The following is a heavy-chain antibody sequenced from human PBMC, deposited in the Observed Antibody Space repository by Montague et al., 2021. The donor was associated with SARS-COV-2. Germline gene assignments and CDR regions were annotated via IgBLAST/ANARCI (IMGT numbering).Heavy chain of an antibody. Sequence: SLRLSCAASGFPVNTNFMTWVRQAPGKGLEWISLIYSGGITYYADSVKGRFTISRDDSKNTVYLQMNSLRAEDTATYFCARSITLPAVLASWGQGTLVTVSS. J-gene: IGHJ5*02. CDR2: IYSGGIT. CDR1: GFPVNTNF. D-gene: IGHD2/OR15-2a*01. CDR3: ARSITLPAVLAS. V-gene: IGHV3-53*01.